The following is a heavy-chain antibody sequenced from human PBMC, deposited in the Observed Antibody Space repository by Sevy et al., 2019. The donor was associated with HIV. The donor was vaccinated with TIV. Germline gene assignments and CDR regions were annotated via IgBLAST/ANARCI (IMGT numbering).Heavy chain of an antibody. D-gene: IGHD6-13*01. CDR2: IRSSGFTM. CDR3: ARDYGGAAGFFDY. J-gene: IGHJ4*02. CDR1: GFTFSDYY. Sequence: GGSLRLSCAASGFTFSDYYMIWIRQAPGKGLEWVSYIRSSGFTMYYADSVKGRFTISRDNAENSLYLQMNSLRAEDTAVYYCARDYGGAAGFFDYWGQGILVTVSS. V-gene: IGHV3-11*01.